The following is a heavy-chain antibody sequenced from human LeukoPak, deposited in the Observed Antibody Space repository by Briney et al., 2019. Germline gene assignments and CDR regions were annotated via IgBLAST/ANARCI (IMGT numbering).Heavy chain of an antibody. J-gene: IGHJ3*02. Sequence: SETLSLTCTVSGGSISSSSYYWGWIRQPPGKGLEWIGSIYYSGSTYYNPSLKSRVTISVDTSKNQFSLKLSSVTAADTAVYYCAITYYYDSSGSDAFDIWDQGTMVTVSS. CDR1: GGSISSSSYY. V-gene: IGHV4-39*01. D-gene: IGHD3-22*01. CDR3: AITYYYDSSGSDAFDI. CDR2: IYYSGST.